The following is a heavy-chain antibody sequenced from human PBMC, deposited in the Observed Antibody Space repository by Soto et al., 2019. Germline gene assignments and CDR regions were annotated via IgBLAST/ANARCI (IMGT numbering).Heavy chain of an antibody. CDR3: ASGTYDYIWGSDRDNDY. CDR2: ISAYNGNT. J-gene: IGHJ4*02. V-gene: IGHV1-18*01. D-gene: IGHD3-16*02. Sequence: QVQLVQSGAEVKKPGASVKVSCKASGYTFTSYGISWVRQAPGQGLEWMGWISAYNGNTNYAQKLQGRVTMTTDTSTSTAYMELRSLRSDDTAVYYCASGTYDYIWGSDRDNDYWGQGTLVTVSS. CDR1: GYTFTSYG.